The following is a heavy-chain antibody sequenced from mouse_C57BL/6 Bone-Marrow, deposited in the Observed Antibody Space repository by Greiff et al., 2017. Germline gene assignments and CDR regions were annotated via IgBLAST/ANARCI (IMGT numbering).Heavy chain of an antibody. V-gene: IGHV1-9*01. CDR3: ARRWLLDAMDY. D-gene: IGHD2-3*01. CDR2: ILPGSGST. CDR1: GYTFTGYW. Sequence: QVQLQQSGAELMKPGASVKLSCKATGYTFTGYWLEWVKQRPGHGLEWIGEILPGSGSTNYNENFKGKATFPADTSSNTAYMQLSSLPTEDSAIYYCARRWLLDAMDYWGQGTSVTVSS. J-gene: IGHJ4*01.